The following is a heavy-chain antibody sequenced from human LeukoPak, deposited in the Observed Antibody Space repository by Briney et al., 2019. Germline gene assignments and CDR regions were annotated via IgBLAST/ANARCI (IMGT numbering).Heavy chain of an antibody. Sequence: GESLKISCKGSGYSFADYWVGWVRQMPGKGLEWMGIIFPGDANILYSPSFQGQVTISVDTSISTAYMELSRLRSDDTAVYYCAREWGSYCTNGVCKNWFDPWGQGTLVTVSS. D-gene: IGHD2-8*01. CDR1: GYSFADYW. J-gene: IGHJ5*02. V-gene: IGHV5-51*01. CDR3: AREWGSYCTNGVCKNWFDP. CDR2: IFPGDANI.